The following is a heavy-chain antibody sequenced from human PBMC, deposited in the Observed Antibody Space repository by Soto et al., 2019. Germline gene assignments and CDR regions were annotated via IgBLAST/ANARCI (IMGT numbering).Heavy chain of an antibody. CDR1: GYTFNSHG. Sequence: ASVKVSCKAFGYTFNSHGISWVRQAPGQGLEWMGWINSYNGHTNYAQKLQGRVTMTTDTSASTAYLELRSLRSDDTAVYYCARWRSNYDSSEDLDYWGQGTLVTVYS. CDR2: INSYNGHT. D-gene: IGHD3-22*01. J-gene: IGHJ4*02. CDR3: ARWRSNYDSSEDLDY. V-gene: IGHV1-18*04.